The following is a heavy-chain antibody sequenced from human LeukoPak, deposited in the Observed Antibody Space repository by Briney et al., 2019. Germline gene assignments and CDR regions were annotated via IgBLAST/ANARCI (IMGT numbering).Heavy chain of an antibody. Sequence: GGSLRLSCAASGFTFSSYGMHWVRQAPGKGLEWVAVISYDGSNKYYADSVKGRFTISRDNSKNTLYLQMNSLRAEDTAVYYCAKQDCSGGSCYLRSGMDVWGQGTTVTVSS. V-gene: IGHV3-30*18. CDR1: GFTFSSYG. J-gene: IGHJ6*02. CDR2: ISYDGSNK. D-gene: IGHD2-15*01. CDR3: AKQDCSGGSCYLRSGMDV.